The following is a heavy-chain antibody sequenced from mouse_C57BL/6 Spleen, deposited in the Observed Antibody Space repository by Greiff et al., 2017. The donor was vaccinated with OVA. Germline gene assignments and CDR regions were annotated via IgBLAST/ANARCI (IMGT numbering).Heavy chain of an antibody. J-gene: IGHJ2*01. CDR2: IDPETGGT. Sequence: QVQLQQSGAELVRPGASVTLSCKASGYTFTDYEMHWVKQTPVHGLEWIGAIDPETGGTAYNQKFKGKAILTADKSSSTAYMELRSLTSEDSAVDYCTRSGNEGYEFGCWGQGTTLPVSS. CDR1: GYTFTDYE. V-gene: IGHV1-15*01. CDR3: TRSGNEGYEFGC. D-gene: IGHD2-14*01.